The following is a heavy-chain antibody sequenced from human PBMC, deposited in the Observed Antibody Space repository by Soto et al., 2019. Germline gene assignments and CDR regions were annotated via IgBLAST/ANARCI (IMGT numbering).Heavy chain of an antibody. J-gene: IGHJ3*02. CDR1: GYTFTSYY. V-gene: IGHV1-46*01. CDR2: INPSGGST. D-gene: IGHD3-22*01. Sequence: ASVKFSCKASGYTFTSYYMHWVRQAPGQGLEWMGIINPSGGSTVDAQKFQGRVTMTRDTSISTAYMELSRLRSDDTAVYYCARKYYYDSSGYFDAFDISGPGTMVTVSS. CDR3: ARKYYYDSSGYFDAFDI.